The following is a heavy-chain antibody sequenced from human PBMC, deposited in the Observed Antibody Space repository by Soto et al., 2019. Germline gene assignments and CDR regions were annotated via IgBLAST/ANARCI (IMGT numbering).Heavy chain of an antibody. D-gene: IGHD2-21*02. CDR1: GGSISSYY. CDR2: IYYSGST. J-gene: IGHJ4*02. Sequence: SETLSLTCTVSGGSISSYYLSWIRQPPGKGLEWIGYIYYSGSTNYNPSLKSRVTISVDTSKNQFSLKLSSVTAADTAVYYCARTDGEYYFDYWGQGTLVTVSS. CDR3: ARTDGEYYFDY. V-gene: IGHV4-59*08.